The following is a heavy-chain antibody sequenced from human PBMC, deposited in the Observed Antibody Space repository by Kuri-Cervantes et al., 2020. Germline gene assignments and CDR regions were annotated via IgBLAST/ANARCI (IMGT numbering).Heavy chain of an antibody. D-gene: IGHD1-26*01. CDR3: ATGVGATGY. J-gene: IGHJ4*02. V-gene: IGHV3-21*01. Sequence: GESLKISCAASGFTFSSYSMNWVRQAPGKGLEWVSSISSSSSYIYYADSVKGRFTISRDNAKNSLYLQMNSLRAEDTAVYYCATGVGATGYWGQGTLVTVSS. CDR1: GFTFSSYS. CDR2: ISSSSSYI.